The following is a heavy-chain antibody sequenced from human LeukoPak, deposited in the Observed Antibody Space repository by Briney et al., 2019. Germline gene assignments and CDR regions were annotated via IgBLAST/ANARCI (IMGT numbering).Heavy chain of an antibody. CDR2: IYYSGST. V-gene: IGHV4-39*01. D-gene: IGHD3-22*01. CDR3: ARHRDSSGFFFDY. CDR1: GGSISSSSYY. J-gene: IGHJ4*02. Sequence: SETLSLTCTVSGGSISSSSYYWGWIRQPPGKGLEWIGGIYYSGSTYYNPSLKSRVTISVDTSKNQFSLKLSSVTAADTAVYYCARHRDSSGFFFDYWGQGTLVTVSS.